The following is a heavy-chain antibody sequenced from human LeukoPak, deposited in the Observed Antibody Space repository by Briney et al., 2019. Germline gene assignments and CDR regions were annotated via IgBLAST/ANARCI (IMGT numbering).Heavy chain of an antibody. J-gene: IGHJ4*02. CDR2: IYYSGTT. Sequence: SETLSLTRSVSGGSISSSSYYWVWIRQPPGKGLEWIGTIYYSGTTYYTPSIKSRVTIFVDTSKKQFSLKLSSVTAADTAVYYCATISGSYPFYFDYWGQGTLVTVSS. CDR3: ATISGSYPFYFDY. CDR1: GGSISSSSYY. D-gene: IGHD1-26*01. V-gene: IGHV4-39*01.